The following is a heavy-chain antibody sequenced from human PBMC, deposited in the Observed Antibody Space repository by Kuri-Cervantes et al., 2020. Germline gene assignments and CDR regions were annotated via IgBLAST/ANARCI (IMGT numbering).Heavy chain of an antibody. CDR1: GFTFSNYG. CDR3: AGAPPADIYFDY. Sequence: GESLKISCAASGFTFSNYGMYWVRQAPGKGLEWVAFVRYDGSNKYYADSVKGRFTISRDNSKNTLYLQMSSLRAEDTAVYYCAGAPPADIYFDYWGQRTLVTVSS. D-gene: IGHD3-9*01. J-gene: IGHJ4*02. CDR2: VRYDGSNK. V-gene: IGHV3-30*02.